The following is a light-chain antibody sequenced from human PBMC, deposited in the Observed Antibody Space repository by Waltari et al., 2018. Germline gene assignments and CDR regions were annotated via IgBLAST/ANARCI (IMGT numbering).Light chain of an antibody. Sequence: DVVMTQSPLSLPVTLGQPASISCRSRHSLVHSDGITYLNWFQQRPGQSPRRLIYKVSNRDSGVPDRFSGSESGTDFTLKISRVEAEDVGLYYCMQGTHWPYTFGQGTKLEIK. V-gene: IGKV2-30*02. J-gene: IGKJ2*01. CDR1: HSLVHSDGITY. CDR2: KVS. CDR3: MQGTHWPYT.